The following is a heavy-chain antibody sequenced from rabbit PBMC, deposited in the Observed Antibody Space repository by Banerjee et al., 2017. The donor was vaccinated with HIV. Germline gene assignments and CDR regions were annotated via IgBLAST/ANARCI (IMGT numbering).Heavy chain of an antibody. CDR3: ARYGSSAAYIDL. J-gene: IGHJ4*01. CDR2: IYAGSSGST. Sequence: QSLEESGGDLVKPGASLTLTCTASGFSFSSSYYMCWVRQAPGKGLEWIACIYAGSSGSTYYASWAKGRFTISKTSSTTVTLQMTSLTAADTATYFCARYGSSAAYIDLWGPGTLVTVS. CDR1: GFSFSSSYY. D-gene: IGHD8-1*01. V-gene: IGHV1S40*01.